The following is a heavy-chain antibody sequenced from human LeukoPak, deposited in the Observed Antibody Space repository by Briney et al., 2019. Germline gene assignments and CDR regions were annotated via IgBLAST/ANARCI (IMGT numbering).Heavy chain of an antibody. Sequence: GGSLRLSCAASRFTFSSYSMNWVCQAPGKGLEWVSSISSSSSYIYYADSVKGRFTISRDNAKNSLYLQMNSLRAEDTAVYYCARQRGGVSLDYWGQGTLVTVSS. CDR3: ARQRGGVSLDY. J-gene: IGHJ4*02. CDR2: ISSSSSYI. V-gene: IGHV3-21*01. CDR1: RFTFSSYS. D-gene: IGHD1-1*01.